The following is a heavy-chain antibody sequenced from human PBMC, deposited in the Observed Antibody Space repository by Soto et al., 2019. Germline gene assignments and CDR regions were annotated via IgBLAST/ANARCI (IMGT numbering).Heavy chain of an antibody. CDR2: ISYDGSNK. CDR3: AKEGGSSGSIDY. CDR1: GFTFSSYG. Sequence: QVQLVESGGGVVQPGRSLRLSCAASGFTFSSYGMHWVRQAPGKGLECVAVISYDGSNKYYADSVKGRFTISRDNSKNTLYLQMNSLRAEDTAVYYCAKEGGSSGSIDYWGQGTLVTVSS. D-gene: IGHD1-26*01. V-gene: IGHV3-30*18. J-gene: IGHJ4*02.